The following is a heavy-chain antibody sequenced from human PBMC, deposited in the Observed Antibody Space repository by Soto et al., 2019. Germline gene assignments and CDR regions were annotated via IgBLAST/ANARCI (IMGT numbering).Heavy chain of an antibody. V-gene: IGHV3-30*18. Sequence: GGSLRLSCAASGFTFSSYGMHWVRQAPGKGLEWVAVISYDGSNKYYADSVKGRFTISRDNSKNTLYLQMNSLRAEDTAVYYCAKQYYSSSSCDYWGQGTLVTVSS. D-gene: IGHD6-6*01. CDR1: GFTFSSYG. J-gene: IGHJ4*02. CDR3: AKQYYSSSSCDY. CDR2: ISYDGSNK.